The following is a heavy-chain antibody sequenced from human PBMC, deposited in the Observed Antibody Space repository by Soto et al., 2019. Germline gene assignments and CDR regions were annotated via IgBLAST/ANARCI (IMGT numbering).Heavy chain of an antibody. CDR3: ARDRGVAPPVAGNTHYYYYMDV. CDR2: ISAYNGDT. D-gene: IGHD6-19*01. Sequence: QDQLVQSGGEVKKPGASVKVSCKASGYSFTNYGITWVRQAPGQGFEWMGWISAYNGDTNYAQKRPGRVTMTTDASTSTAYLELRSLRSDDTAVYYCARDRGVAPPVAGNTHYYYYMDVWGKGTTVTVSS. J-gene: IGHJ6*03. V-gene: IGHV1-18*01. CDR1: GYSFTNYG.